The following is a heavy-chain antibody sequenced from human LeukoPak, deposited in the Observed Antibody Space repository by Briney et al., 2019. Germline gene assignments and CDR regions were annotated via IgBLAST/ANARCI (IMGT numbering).Heavy chain of an antibody. CDR2: IYYSGST. D-gene: IGHD3-22*01. Sequence: SETLSLTCTVSGGSISSYYWSWIRQPPGKGLEWIGSIYYSGSTHYNPSLKSRVTISVDTSKNQFSLKLSSVTAADTAVYYCARDNYYESSGHSDYWGQGTLVTVSS. CDR1: GGSISSYY. CDR3: ARDNYYESSGHSDY. J-gene: IGHJ4*02. V-gene: IGHV4-59*12.